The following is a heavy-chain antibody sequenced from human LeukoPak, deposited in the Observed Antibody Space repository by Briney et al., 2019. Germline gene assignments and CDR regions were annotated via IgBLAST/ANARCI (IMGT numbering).Heavy chain of an antibody. V-gene: IGHV3-74*01. D-gene: IGHD2/OR15-2a*01. CDR2: INSDGSWT. CDR3: VSFYETY. Sequence: PGGSLRLSCAASGNYWIHWVRQVLGKGLVWVSHINSDGSWTSYADSVKGRFTISKDNAKNTVYLQMTSLRAEDTAVYYCVSFYETYWGRGTLVTVSS. J-gene: IGHJ4*02. CDR1: GNYW.